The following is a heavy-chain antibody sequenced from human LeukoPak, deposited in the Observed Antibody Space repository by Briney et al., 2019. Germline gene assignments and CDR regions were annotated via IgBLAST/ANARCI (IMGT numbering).Heavy chain of an antibody. CDR3: ARQPISGWYFDY. CDR1: GVSISGHY. D-gene: IGHD6-19*01. V-gene: IGHV4-59*08. CDR2: ISHSGDT. J-gene: IGHJ4*02. Sequence: SETLSLTCSVSGVSISGHYWSWIRLPPGKGLEWIGYISHSGDTRYSPSLKSRVTISLDTSKNQFSLTLNSVTAADTAVYYCARQPISGWYFDYWGQGTLVTVSS.